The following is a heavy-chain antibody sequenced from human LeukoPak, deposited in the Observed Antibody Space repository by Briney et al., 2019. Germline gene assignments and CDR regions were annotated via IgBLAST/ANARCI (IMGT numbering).Heavy chain of an antibody. Sequence: SDTLSLTCTVSGGSISSYYWSWIRQPPGKGLEWIGYIYYSGSTNYNPSLKSRVTISVDTSKNQFSLKLSSVTAADTAVYYCARHSSSWRFFDYWGQGTLVTVSS. CDR2: IYYSGST. V-gene: IGHV4-59*08. D-gene: IGHD6-13*01. CDR3: ARHSSSWRFFDY. J-gene: IGHJ4*02. CDR1: GGSISSYY.